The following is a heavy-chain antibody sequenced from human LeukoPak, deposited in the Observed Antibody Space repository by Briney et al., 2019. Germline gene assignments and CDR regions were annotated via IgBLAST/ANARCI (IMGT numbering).Heavy chain of an antibody. CDR1: GFTFSSYA. D-gene: IGHD6-19*01. CDR2: ISGSGGST. CDR3: AKGRRPSAVADLFDY. J-gene: IGHJ4*02. Sequence: GGSLRLSCAASGFTFSSYAMSWVRQAPGKGLEWVSAISGSGGSTYYADSVKGRFTISRDNSKTSLYLQMNSLRAEDTAVYYCAKGRRPSAVADLFDYWGQGTLVTVSS. V-gene: IGHV3-23*01.